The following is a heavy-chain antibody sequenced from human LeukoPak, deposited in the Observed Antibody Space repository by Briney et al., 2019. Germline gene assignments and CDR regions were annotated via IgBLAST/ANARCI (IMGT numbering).Heavy chain of an antibody. Sequence: GGSLTLSCAASGFTFSSYAMSWVRQAPGRGLEWVSAISGSGGSTYYADSVKGRFTNSRDNSKNTLYLQMNSLRAEDTAVYYCAKAMTTVTTSDYWGQGALVTVSS. J-gene: IGHJ4*02. D-gene: IGHD4-17*01. CDR3: AKAMTTVTTSDY. V-gene: IGHV3-23*01. CDR2: ISGSGGST. CDR1: GFTFSSYA.